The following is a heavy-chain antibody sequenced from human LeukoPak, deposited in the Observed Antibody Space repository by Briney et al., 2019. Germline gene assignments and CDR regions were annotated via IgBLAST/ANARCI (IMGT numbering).Heavy chain of an antibody. V-gene: IGHV1-8*01. Sequence: ASVKVSCKASGYTFTSYDINWVRQATGQGLEWMGWMNPNSGNTGYAQKLQGRVTMTTDTSTSTAHMELRRLRSDDTAVYYCARDMKRSRARWENLGFDPWGQGTLVTVSS. CDR2: MNPNSGNT. CDR3: ARDMKRSRARWENLGFDP. J-gene: IGHJ5*02. CDR1: GYTFTSYD. D-gene: IGHD1-26*01.